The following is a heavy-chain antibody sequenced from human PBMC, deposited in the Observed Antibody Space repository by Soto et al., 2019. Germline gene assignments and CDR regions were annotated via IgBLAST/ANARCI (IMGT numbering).Heavy chain of an antibody. CDR3: ARDVFGDLYYFDY. Sequence: SETLSLTCTVSGGSISSGGYYWSWIRQHPGKGLEWIGYIYYSGSTYYNPSLKSRVTISVDTSKNQFSLKLSSVTAADTAVYYGARDVFGDLYYFDYWGQGTLVTVSS. D-gene: IGHD3-10*01. CDR2: IYYSGST. J-gene: IGHJ4*02. V-gene: IGHV4-31*03. CDR1: GGSISSGGYY.